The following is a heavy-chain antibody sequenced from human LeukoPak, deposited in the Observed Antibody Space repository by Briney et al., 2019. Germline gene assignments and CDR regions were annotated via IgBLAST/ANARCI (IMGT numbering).Heavy chain of an antibody. CDR3: AKDLRSGYPNGFDY. CDR1: GFTFDDYA. V-gene: IGHV3-9*03. J-gene: IGHJ4*02. CDR2: ISWNSGSI. D-gene: IGHD3-22*01. Sequence: GRSLRLSCAASGFTFDDYAMHWVRQAPGKGLEWVSGISWNSGSIGYADSVKGRFTISRDNAKNSLYLQMNSLRAEDMALYYCAKDLRSGYPNGFDYWGQGTLVTVSS.